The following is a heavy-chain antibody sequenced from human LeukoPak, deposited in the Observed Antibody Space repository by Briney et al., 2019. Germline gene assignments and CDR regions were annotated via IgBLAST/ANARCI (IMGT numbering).Heavy chain of an antibody. CDR3: ARDGGS. J-gene: IGHJ4*02. Sequence: GGSLRLSCAASGFTFSNYWMHWVRQAPGKGLVWVSRINIDVSITTYADSVKGRFTISRDNAKNTLYLHMNSLRAEDTAVYYCARDGGSWGQGTLVTVSS. CDR2: INIDVSIT. D-gene: IGHD3-16*01. V-gene: IGHV3-74*01. CDR1: GFTFSNYW.